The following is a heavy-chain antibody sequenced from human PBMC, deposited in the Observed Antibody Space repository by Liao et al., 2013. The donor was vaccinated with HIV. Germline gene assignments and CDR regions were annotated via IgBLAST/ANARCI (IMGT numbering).Heavy chain of an antibody. V-gene: IGHV4-4*07. Sequence: QVQLQESGPGLVKPSETLSLTCTVSGGSISSYYWSWIRQPAGKGLEWIGRIYSSGSANYNPSLKSRVTMSVDTSKNQFSLRLTSVTAADTAVYYCARGTIFGPDYWGQGTLVTVSS. D-gene: IGHD3-3*01. CDR1: GGSISSYY. J-gene: IGHJ4*02. CDR3: ARGTIFGPDY. CDR2: IYSSGSA.